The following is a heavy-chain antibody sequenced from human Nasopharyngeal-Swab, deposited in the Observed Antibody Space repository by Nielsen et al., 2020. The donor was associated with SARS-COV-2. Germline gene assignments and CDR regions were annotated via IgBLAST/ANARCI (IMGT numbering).Heavy chain of an antibody. CDR1: GYTLIDYG. CDR2: LSAYNGNT. Sequence: ASVKASCKASGYTLIDYGISWVRQAPGQGLEWMGWLSAYNGNTNYAQRVQGRVTMTTDTSTSTAYMELRSLRSDDTAVYYCARERRGGYHDAFDIWGQGTMVTVSS. V-gene: IGHV1-18*01. J-gene: IGHJ3*02. CDR3: ARERRGGYHDAFDI. D-gene: IGHD2-15*01.